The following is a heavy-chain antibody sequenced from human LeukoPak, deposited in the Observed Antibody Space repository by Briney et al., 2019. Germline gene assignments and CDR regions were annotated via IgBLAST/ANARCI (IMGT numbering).Heavy chain of an antibody. CDR2: INHDGST. CDR3: ARVAPDCSGSSCYGGTPNWFDP. CDR1: GGSISSYY. J-gene: IGHJ5*02. D-gene: IGHD2-15*01. V-gene: IGHV4-34*01. Sequence: SETLSLTCTVSGGSISSYYWSWIRQPPGKGLEWIGEINHDGSTNYNPSLKSRVTISLDTSKHQFSLKLSSVTAADTAVYYCARVAPDCSGSSCYGGTPNWFDPWGQGTLVTVSS.